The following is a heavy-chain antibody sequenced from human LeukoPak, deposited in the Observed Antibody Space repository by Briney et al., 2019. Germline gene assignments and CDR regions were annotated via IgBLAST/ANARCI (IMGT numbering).Heavy chain of an antibody. CDR1: GGSISTYY. CDR2: IYHSGST. D-gene: IGHD6-6*01. CDR3: ARGGAARLHFQN. J-gene: IGHJ1*01. V-gene: IGHV4-59*01. Sequence: SETLSLTCTVSGGSISTYYWNWIRQPPGMGLEWIGYIYHSGSTNYNPSLQSRVTISVDTSKNQFSLNLNSVTAADTAVYYCARGGAARLHFQNWGQGTLVTVSS.